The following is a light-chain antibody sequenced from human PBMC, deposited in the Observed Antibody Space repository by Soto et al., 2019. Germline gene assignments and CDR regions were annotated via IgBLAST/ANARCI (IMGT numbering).Light chain of an antibody. Sequence: QSALTQPPSASGSAGQSVTISCTGTSTDVGGYKYVSWYQQHPGKAPKLMIYEVSKRPSGVPDRFSGSKSGNTASLTVSGLQAEDEADYYCSSYAGNNIHYVFGTGTKLTV. CDR1: STDVGGYKY. CDR3: SSYAGNNIHYV. CDR2: EVS. J-gene: IGLJ1*01. V-gene: IGLV2-8*01.